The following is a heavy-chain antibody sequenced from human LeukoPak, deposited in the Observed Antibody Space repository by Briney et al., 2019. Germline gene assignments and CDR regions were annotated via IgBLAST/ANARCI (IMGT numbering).Heavy chain of an antibody. D-gene: IGHD3-16*01. Sequence: GGSLRLSCAASGFSFSSYAMTWARQAPVKGLEWVSAISGDGTRTYFADSVKGRFTISRDNSKNTLYLEMSSLRVEDTAIYYCAKWPEGAMDYFDYWGQGTLVTVSS. V-gene: IGHV3-23*01. CDR1: GFSFSSYA. CDR3: AKWPEGAMDYFDY. CDR2: ISGDGTRT. J-gene: IGHJ4*02.